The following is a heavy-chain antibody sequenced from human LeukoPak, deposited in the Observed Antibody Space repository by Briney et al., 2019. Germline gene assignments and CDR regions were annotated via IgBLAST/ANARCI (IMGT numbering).Heavy chain of an antibody. Sequence: GGSLRLSCAASGFTFSSYAMHWVRQAPGKGLEWVAVISYDGSNKYCADSVKGRFTISRDNSKNTLYLQMNSLRAEDTAVYYCARDRLPPMVYYYGMDVWGQGTTVTVSS. CDR3: ARDRLPPMVYYYGMDV. D-gene: IGHD3-10*01. V-gene: IGHV3-30-3*01. CDR2: ISYDGSNK. CDR1: GFTFSSYA. J-gene: IGHJ6*02.